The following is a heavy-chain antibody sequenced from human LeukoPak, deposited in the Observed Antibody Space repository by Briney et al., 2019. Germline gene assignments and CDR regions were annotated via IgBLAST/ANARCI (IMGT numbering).Heavy chain of an antibody. J-gene: IGHJ4*02. D-gene: IGHD2-2*02. Sequence: ASVKVSCKASGYTFTSYAMHWVRQAPGQRLEWMGWINAGNGNTKYSQKFQGRVTITRDISASTAYMELSSLRSEDTAVYYCARVPNDCSSTSCYTFDYWAREPWSPSPQ. CDR1: GYTFTSYA. CDR2: INAGNGNT. V-gene: IGHV1-3*01. CDR3: ARVPNDCSSTSCYTFDY.